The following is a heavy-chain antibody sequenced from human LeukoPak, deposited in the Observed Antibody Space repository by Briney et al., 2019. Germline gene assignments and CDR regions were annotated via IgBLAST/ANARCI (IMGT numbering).Heavy chain of an antibody. CDR3: AKAEPHYYGSGSYLNWFDP. CDR2: ISWNSGSI. Sequence: QPGRPLRLSCAASGFTFDDYAMHWVRQAPGKGLEWVSGISWNSGSIGYADSVKGRFTISRDNAKNSLYLQMNSLRAEDAALYYCAKAEPHYYGSGSYLNWFDPWGQGTLVTVSP. CDR1: GFTFDDYA. V-gene: IGHV3-9*01. J-gene: IGHJ5*02. D-gene: IGHD3-10*01.